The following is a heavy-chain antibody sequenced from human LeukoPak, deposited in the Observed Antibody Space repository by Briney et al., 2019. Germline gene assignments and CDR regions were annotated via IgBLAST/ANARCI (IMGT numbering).Heavy chain of an antibody. J-gene: IGHJ4*02. V-gene: IGHV1-46*01. CDR3: ARRSASDY. CDR1: GYTFTSFG. Sequence: ASVKVSCKASGYTFTSFGISWVRQAPGQGLEWMGIINPSGGSTSYAQKFQGRVTMTRDTSTSTVYMELSSLRSEDTAVYYCARRSASDYWGQGTLVTVSS. CDR2: INPSGGST.